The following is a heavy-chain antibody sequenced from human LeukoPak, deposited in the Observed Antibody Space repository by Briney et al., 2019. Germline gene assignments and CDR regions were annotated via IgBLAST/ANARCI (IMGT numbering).Heavy chain of an antibody. V-gene: IGHV3-23*01. D-gene: IGHD6-13*01. CDR3: AKRTSSWSELDY. CDR2: ISGSGSST. Sequence: PGGSLRLSCAASGFTFSSYAMSWVRQAPGKGLEWVSAISGSGSSTYYADSVKGRFTISRDNSKNTLYLQMNSLRAEDTAVYYCAKRTSSWSELDYWGQGTLVTVSS. CDR1: GFTFSSYA. J-gene: IGHJ4*02.